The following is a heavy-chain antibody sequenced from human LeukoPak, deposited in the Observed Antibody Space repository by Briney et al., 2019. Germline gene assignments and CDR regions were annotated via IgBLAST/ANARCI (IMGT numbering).Heavy chain of an antibody. CDR1: GGSISRGSYY. CDR2: IYTSGST. J-gene: IGHJ3*02. V-gene: IGHV4-61*02. CDR3: AKHNDAFDI. Sequence: SQTLSLTCTVSGGSISRGSYYWSWIRQPAGKGLEWIGRIYTSGSTNYNPSLKSRVTISVDTSKNQFSLKLSSVTAADTAVYYCAKHNDAFDIWGQGTMVTVSS.